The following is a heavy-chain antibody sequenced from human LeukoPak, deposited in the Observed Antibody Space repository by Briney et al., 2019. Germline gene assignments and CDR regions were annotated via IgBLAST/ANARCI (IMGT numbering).Heavy chain of an antibody. D-gene: IGHD3-10*01. CDR1: GFTLSSYE. V-gene: IGHV3-23*01. CDR2: IDYSGGSS. CDR3: ASGGELFRGDY. Sequence: GGSLRLSCTVSGFTLSSYEMSWIRQAPGKGLEWVSSIDYSGGSSYYADSVKGRFTISRDDSKNTLYLQMNSLRAEDTAVYYCASGGELFRGDYWGQGTLVTVSS. J-gene: IGHJ4*02.